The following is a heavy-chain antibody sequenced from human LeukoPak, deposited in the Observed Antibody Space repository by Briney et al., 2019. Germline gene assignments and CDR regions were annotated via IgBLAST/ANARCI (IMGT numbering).Heavy chain of an antibody. V-gene: IGHV3-23*01. CDR2: IGDSRNHT. CDR3: LRAYGNSGYPQLVFDH. CDR1: GLTLRNQA. J-gene: IGHJ4*02. Sequence: GGSLRHSCAPSGLTLRNQAMDSVRQAPGKGLESVSVIGDSRNHTYYADSVKGRCTISRDNYRNNLYLQMSGLRVEDTALDYCLRAYGNSGYPQLVFDHWGQGALVTVSS. D-gene: IGHD3-22*01.